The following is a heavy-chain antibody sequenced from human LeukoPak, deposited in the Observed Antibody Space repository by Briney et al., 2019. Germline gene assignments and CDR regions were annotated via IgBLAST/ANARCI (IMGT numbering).Heavy chain of an antibody. CDR2: IRSNSDGGTI. J-gene: IGHJ5*02. CDR1: GFTFSNAW. D-gene: IGHD3-22*01. Sequence: GGSLRLSCATSGFTFSNAWMNWVRQAPGKGLEWVGRIRSNSDGGTIDYAAPVKGRFTLSRDDSKTTLYLQMNSLQTEDTAVYYCATDFYDSTWGQGTLVTVSS. CDR3: ATDFYDST. V-gene: IGHV3-15*07.